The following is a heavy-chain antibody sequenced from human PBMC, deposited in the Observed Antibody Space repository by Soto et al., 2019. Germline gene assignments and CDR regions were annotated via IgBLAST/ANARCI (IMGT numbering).Heavy chain of an antibody. V-gene: IGHV1-69*13. CDR1: GGTFSSYA. CDR3: ARGRDHYYDSSGYYDYFDY. J-gene: IGHJ4*02. CDR2: IIPIFGTA. D-gene: IGHD3-22*01. Sequence: SVKVSCKASGGTFSSYAISWVRQAPGQGLEWMGGIIPIFGTANYAQKFQGRVTITADESTSTAYMELSSLRSEDTAVYYCARGRDHYYDSSGYYDYFDYWGQGTLVTVSS.